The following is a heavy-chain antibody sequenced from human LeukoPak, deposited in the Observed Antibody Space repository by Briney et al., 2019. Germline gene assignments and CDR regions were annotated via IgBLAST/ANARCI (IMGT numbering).Heavy chain of an antibody. D-gene: IGHD4-17*01. CDR3: ARERLTTGFDY. Sequence: GGSLRLSCAGSGFTFSSYAMRWVRQAPGKELEWVSAISGSGGSTYYADSVKGRFTISRDNSKNTLYLQMNSLRTDDTAVYYCARERLTTGFDYWGQGTLVTVSS. CDR1: GFTFSSYA. J-gene: IGHJ4*02. V-gene: IGHV3-23*01. CDR2: ISGSGGST.